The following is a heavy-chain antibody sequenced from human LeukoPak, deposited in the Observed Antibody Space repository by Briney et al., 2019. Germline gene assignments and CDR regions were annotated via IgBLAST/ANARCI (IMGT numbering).Heavy chain of an antibody. CDR2: SSHSGST. D-gene: IGHD5-12*01. V-gene: IGHV4-38-2*02. CDR3: ASAFSAYDPFDS. Sequence: SETLSLTCIVSGYSIRSGYSWGWIRPLPGKGLEWMGTSSHSGSTNYNPSLKSRVTMSVDTSKNQFSLKLNSVTATDTAVYYCASAFSAYDPFDSWGQGTLVTVSS. CDR1: GYSIRSGYS. J-gene: IGHJ4*02.